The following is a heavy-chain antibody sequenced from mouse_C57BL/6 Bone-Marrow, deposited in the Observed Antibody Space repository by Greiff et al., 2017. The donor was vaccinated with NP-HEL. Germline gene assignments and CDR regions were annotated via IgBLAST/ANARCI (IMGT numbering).Heavy chain of an antibody. CDR2: ISYDGSN. D-gene: IGHD4-1*01. J-gene: IGHJ2*01. CDR1: GYSITSGYY. CDR3: ARVDWDGDYFDY. Sequence: EVQLVESGPGLVKPSQSLSLTCSVTGYSITSGYYWNWIRQFPGNKLEWMGYISYDGSNNYNPSLKNRISITRDTSKNQFFLKLNSVTTEDTATYYCARVDWDGDYFDYWGQGTTLTVSS. V-gene: IGHV3-6*01.